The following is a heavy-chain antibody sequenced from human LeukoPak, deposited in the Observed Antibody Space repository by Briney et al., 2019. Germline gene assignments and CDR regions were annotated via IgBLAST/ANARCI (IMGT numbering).Heavy chain of an antibody. J-gene: IGHJ3*02. Sequence: GESLKISCKGSGYSFTSYWIGWVRQMPGKGLEWMGIIYPGDSDTRYSPSFQGQVTISADKSISTAYPQWSSLKASDTAMYYCARQRPDYGDYRDAFDIWGQGTMVTVSS. CDR3: ARQRPDYGDYRDAFDI. CDR1: GYSFTSYW. CDR2: IYPGDSDT. V-gene: IGHV5-51*01. D-gene: IGHD4-17*01.